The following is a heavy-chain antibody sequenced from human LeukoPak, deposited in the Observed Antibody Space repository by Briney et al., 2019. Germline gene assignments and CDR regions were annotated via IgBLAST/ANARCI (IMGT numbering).Heavy chain of an antibody. Sequence: PSETLSLTCAVYGGSFSGYYWSWVRQPPGKGLEWIGEINHSGSTNYNPSLKSRVTISVDTSKNQFSLKLSSVTAADTAVYYCARGTPYSNYEGSFDPWGQGTLVTVSS. D-gene: IGHD4-11*01. CDR3: ARGTPYSNYEGSFDP. CDR1: GGSFSGYY. J-gene: IGHJ5*02. CDR2: INHSGST. V-gene: IGHV4-34*01.